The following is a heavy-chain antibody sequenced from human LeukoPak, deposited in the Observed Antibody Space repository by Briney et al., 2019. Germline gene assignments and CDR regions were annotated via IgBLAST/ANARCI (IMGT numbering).Heavy chain of an antibody. J-gene: IGHJ4*02. D-gene: IGHD6-19*01. CDR2: ISSSSSTI. Sequence: PGGSLRLSCAASGFTFSTYRMNWVRQAPGKGLEWVSYISSSSSTIYYADSVKGRFTISRDNAKNSLYLKMNSLRAEDTAVYYCARDLGGVAGSLRGWGQGTLVTVSS. CDR3: ARDLGGVAGSLRG. V-gene: IGHV3-48*01. CDR1: GFTFSTYR.